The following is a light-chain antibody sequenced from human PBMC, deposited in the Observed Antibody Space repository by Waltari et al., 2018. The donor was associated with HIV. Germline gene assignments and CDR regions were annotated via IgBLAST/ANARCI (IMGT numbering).Light chain of an antibody. CDR2: EVS. CDR1: NSDVGHYNY. J-gene: IGLJ1*01. CDR3: SSYAGSDTYYV. V-gene: IGLV2-8*01. Sequence: QSALTQPPSASGSPGQSVTISCPGTNSDVGHYNYASRYQHPPGKAHKLLIYEVSRRPSGVPDRFSGSKSGNTASLTVSGLQAEDVGDYYCSSYAGSDTYYVFGTGTKLTVL.